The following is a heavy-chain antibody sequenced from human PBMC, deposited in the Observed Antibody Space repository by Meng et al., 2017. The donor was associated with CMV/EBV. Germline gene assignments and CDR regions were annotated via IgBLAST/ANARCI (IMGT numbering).Heavy chain of an antibody. CDR3: AKDRARRSSSLYYYYGMDV. CDR1: GFTFSSYG. CDR2: IRYDGSNK. V-gene: IGHV3-30*02. J-gene: IGHJ6*02. Sequence: GGSLRLSCAASGFTFSSYGMHWVRQAPGKGLEWVAFIRYDGSNKYYADSVKGRFTISRDNSKNTLYLQMNSLRAEDTAVYYCAKDRARRSSSLYYYYGMDVWGQGTTVTVSS. D-gene: IGHD6-13*01.